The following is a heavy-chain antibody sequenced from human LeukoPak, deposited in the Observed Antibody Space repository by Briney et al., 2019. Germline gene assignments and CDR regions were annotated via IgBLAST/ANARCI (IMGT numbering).Heavy chain of an antibody. CDR3: ARETWVYDILTGHSRGGRYNWFDP. V-gene: IGHV1-3*03. CDR1: GYTFTSYA. D-gene: IGHD3-9*01. CDR2: INAGNGNT. Sequence: GASVKVSCKASGYTFTSYAMHWVRQAPGQRLEWMGWINAGNGNTKYSQEFQGRVTITRDTSASTAYMELSSLRSEDMAVYYCARETWVYDILTGHSRGGRYNWFDPWGQGTLVTVSS. J-gene: IGHJ5*02.